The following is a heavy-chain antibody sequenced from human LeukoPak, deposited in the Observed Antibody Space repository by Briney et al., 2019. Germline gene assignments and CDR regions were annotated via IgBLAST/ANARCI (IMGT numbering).Heavy chain of an antibody. J-gene: IGHJ3*02. CDR3: ARHRSGGSQDDAFDI. V-gene: IGHV3-7*01. CDR2: IKQDGSEK. CDR1: EFTFSTYW. Sequence: GGSLRLSCAASEFTFSTYWMTWVRQAPGKGLEWVADIKQDGSEKYYVDSVKGRFAISRQNAKKSLFLQMNSLRAEDTAVYYCARHRSGGSQDDAFDIWGQGTLVTVSS. D-gene: IGHD2-15*01.